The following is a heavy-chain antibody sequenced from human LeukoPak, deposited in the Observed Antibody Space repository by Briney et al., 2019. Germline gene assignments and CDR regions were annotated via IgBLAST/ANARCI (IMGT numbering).Heavy chain of an antibody. V-gene: IGHV5-51*01. D-gene: IGHD5-18*01. J-gene: IGHJ5*02. Sequence: GESLKISCKGSGYSFTSYWIGWVRQMPGKGLEWMGIIYPGDSGTRYSPSFQGQVTISADKSISTAYLQWSSLKASDTAMYYCARRKGYSYGYGWFDPWGQGTLVTVSS. CDR3: ARRKGYSYGYGWFDP. CDR2: IYPGDSGT. CDR1: GYSFTSYW.